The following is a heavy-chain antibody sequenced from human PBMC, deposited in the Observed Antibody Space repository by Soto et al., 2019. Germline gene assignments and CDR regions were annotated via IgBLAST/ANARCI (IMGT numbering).Heavy chain of an antibody. D-gene: IGHD1-1*01. CDR1: GYSISSGYY. CDR3: ARGVTGTLDY. Sequence: SETLSLTCAVSGYSISSGYYWNWIRQSPGKGLEWIGCVYYNGITFTNPSLKSRVTMTVDTSKNYFSLRLTSVTAADAATYFCARGVTGTLDYWGQGTLVTVSS. J-gene: IGHJ4*02. CDR2: VYYNGIT. V-gene: IGHV4-38-2*01.